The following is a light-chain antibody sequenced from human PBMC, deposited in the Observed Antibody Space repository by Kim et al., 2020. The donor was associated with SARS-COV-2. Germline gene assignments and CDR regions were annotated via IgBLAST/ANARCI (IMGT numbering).Light chain of an antibody. CDR1: QSVSSNY. Sequence: SPGERATLSCRASQSVSSNYLAWYQQKPGQAPRLLIYGASSRATGIPDRFSGSGSGTDFTLTISRLEPEDFAVYYCQQYGSSPFTFGGGTKVDIK. CDR2: GAS. V-gene: IGKV3-20*01. CDR3: QQYGSSPFT. J-gene: IGKJ4*01.